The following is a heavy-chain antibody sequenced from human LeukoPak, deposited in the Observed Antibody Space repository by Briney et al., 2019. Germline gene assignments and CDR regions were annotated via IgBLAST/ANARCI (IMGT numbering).Heavy chain of an antibody. Sequence: PGGALRLSCVASGFSLSSYGMSWVRQAPGKAPEGVSVVYRDGDTHYADYARGRFIFSRDNSKNTLYLQMTNLRVEDTAVYHCVRDRAEGRAWVEFDPWGQGTVVTVSS. CDR1: GFSLSSYG. V-gene: IGHV3-66*02. J-gene: IGHJ5*02. CDR2: VYRDGDT. CDR3: VRDRAEGRAWVEFDP.